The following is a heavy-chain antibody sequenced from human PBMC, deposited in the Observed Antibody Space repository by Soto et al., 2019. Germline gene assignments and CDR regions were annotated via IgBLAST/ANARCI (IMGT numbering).Heavy chain of an antibody. V-gene: IGHV3-21*06. J-gene: IGHJ4*02. CDR3: ARESEDLTSNFDY. CDR1: GFTFTRYS. CDR2: ISSTTNYI. Sequence: LRLSCAASGFTFTRYSLNWVRQAPGKGLEWVSSISSTTNYIYYGDSMKGRFTISRDNAKNSLYLEMNSLRAEDTAVYYCARESEDLTSNFDYVGQGTLVTVSS.